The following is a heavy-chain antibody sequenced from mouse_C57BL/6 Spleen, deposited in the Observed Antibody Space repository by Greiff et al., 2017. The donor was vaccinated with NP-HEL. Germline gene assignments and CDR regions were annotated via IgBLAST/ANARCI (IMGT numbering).Heavy chain of an antibody. CDR3: ARSDYDYVFAY. V-gene: IGHV1-50*01. Sequence: VQLQQPGAELVKPGASVKLSCKASGYTFTSYWMQWVKQRPGQGLEWIGEIDPSDSYTNYNQKFKGKATLTVDTSSSTAYMQLSSLTSEDSAVYYCARSDYDYVFAYWGQGTLVTVSA. D-gene: IGHD2-4*01. CDR2: IDPSDSYT. J-gene: IGHJ3*01. CDR1: GYTFTSYW.